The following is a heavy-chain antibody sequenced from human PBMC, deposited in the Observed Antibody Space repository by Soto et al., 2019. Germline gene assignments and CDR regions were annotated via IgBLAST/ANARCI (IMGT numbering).Heavy chain of an antibody. Sequence: ASVKVSCKASGYTFTSYYMHWVRQAPGQGLEWMGIINPSGGSTSYAQKFQGRVTMTRDTSTSTVYMELSSLRSEDTAVYYCARGPLHYDILTGYYDYWGQGTLVTVS. CDR1: GYTFTSYY. CDR3: ARGPLHYDILTGYYDY. CDR2: INPSGGST. J-gene: IGHJ4*02. D-gene: IGHD3-9*01. V-gene: IGHV1-46*01.